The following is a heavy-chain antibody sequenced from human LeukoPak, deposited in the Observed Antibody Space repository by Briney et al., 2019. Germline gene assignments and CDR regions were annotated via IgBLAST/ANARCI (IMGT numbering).Heavy chain of an antibody. CDR3: TTDRIRDKVVAATLGVDY. CDR2: IKSKTDGGTT. D-gene: IGHD2-15*01. V-gene: IGHV3-15*01. CDR1: GFTFSSYA. J-gene: IGHJ4*02. Sequence: GGSLRLSCAASGFTFSSYAMSWVRQAPGKGLEWVGRIKSKTDGGTTDYAAPVKGRFTISRDDSKNTLYLQMNSLKTEDTAVYYCTTDRIRDKVVAATLGVDYWGQGTLVTVSS.